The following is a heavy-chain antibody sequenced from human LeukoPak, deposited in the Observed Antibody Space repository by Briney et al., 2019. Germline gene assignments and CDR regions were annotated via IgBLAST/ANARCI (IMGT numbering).Heavy chain of an antibody. CDR1: GGSISSYY. V-gene: IGHV4-59*01. Sequence: SETLSLTCTVSGGSISSYYWSWIRQPPGKGLEWIGYIYYSGSTNYNPSLKSRVTISVDTSKNQFSLKLSSVTAADTAVYYCARGEGIVGYYYMDVWGKGTTVTVSS. D-gene: IGHD1-26*01. CDR2: IYYSGST. CDR3: ARGEGIVGYYYMDV. J-gene: IGHJ6*03.